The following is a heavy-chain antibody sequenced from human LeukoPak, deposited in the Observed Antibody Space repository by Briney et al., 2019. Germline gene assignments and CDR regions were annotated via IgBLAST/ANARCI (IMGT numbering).Heavy chain of an antibody. CDR2: INPNSGGT. CDR3: ARMEERTALDI. V-gene: IGHV1-2*02. Sequence: VASVKVSCRASGYTFTGYYMHWVRQAPGQGLEWMGWINPNSGGTNYAQKFQGRVTMTRDTSISTAYMELSRLRSDDTAVYYCARMEERTALDIWGQGTMVTVSS. CDR1: GYTFTGYY. D-gene: IGHD1/OR15-1a*01. J-gene: IGHJ3*02.